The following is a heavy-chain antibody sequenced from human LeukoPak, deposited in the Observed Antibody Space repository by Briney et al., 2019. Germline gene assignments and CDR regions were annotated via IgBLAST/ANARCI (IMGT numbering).Heavy chain of an antibody. V-gene: IGHV3-21*01. J-gene: IGHJ5*02. D-gene: IGHD6-6*01. CDR3: ARKPRSYSSSSNWFDP. CDR2: ISISSTYI. CDR1: GFTFSHYS. Sequence: GGSLRLSCAASGFTFSHYSMNWVRQAPGKGLEWVSSISISSTYIYYADSVKGRFTISRDNAKNSLYLQMNSLRAEDTAAYYCARKPRSYSSSSNWFDPWGQGTLVTVSS.